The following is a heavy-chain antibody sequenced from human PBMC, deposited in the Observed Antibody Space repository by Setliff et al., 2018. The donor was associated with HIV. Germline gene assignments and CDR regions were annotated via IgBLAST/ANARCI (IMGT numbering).Heavy chain of an antibody. CDR1: GGSISSSSYY. J-gene: IGHJ4*02. CDR2: IYYSGST. CDR3: ARTRGRALVSYYFDS. Sequence: SETLSLTCTVSGGSISSSSYYWGWIRQPPGKGLEWIGSIYYSGSTNYNPSLKSRVTMSLDTSRDQFSLKLSSVTAADTAVYYCARTRGRALVSYYFDSWGQGRLVTVSS. V-gene: IGHV4-39*07. D-gene: IGHD1-26*01.